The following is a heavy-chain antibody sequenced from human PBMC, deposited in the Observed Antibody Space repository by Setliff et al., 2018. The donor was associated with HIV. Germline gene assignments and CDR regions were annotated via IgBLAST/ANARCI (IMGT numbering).Heavy chain of an antibody. CDR1: GGSISRSTHH. CDR3: AAQDLAEVRWYYMDY. CDR2: LSSKGQA. J-gene: IGHJ4*02. V-gene: IGHV4-39*07. D-gene: IGHD2-15*01. Sequence: PSETLSLTCTVSGGSISRSTHHWAWLRQPPGKGLEWIAALSSKGQAYYNPSLKSRVAISIDSSKNLFSLRLNSLTAADMAVYYCAAQDLAEVRWYYMDYWGQGAPVTVSS.